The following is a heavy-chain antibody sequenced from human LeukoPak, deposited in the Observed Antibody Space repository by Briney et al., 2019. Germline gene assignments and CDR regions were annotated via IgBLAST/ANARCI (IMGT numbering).Heavy chain of an antibody. CDR2: INPNSGNT. CDR1: GYTFTGYY. D-gene: IGHD5-24*01. J-gene: IGHJ3*02. CDR3: ARIRDGYNDAYDI. V-gene: IGHV1-2*02. Sequence: GASVKVSCKASGYTFTGYYMHWVRQAPGQGLEWMGWINPNSGNTNYAQNFQGRVTMTRDTSTSTIYMELSSLRSEDTAIYHCARIRDGYNDAYDIWGQGTVVTVPS.